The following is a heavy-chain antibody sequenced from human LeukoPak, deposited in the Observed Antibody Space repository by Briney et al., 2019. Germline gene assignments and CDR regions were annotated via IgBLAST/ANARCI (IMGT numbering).Heavy chain of an antibody. Sequence: PSETLSLICTVSGGSISSYYWSWIRQPPGKGLEWIGYIYYSGSTNYNPSLKSRVTMSVDTSKNQFSLKLSSVTAADTAVYYCARDKDYFDSGGAFDIWGQGTMVTVSS. J-gene: IGHJ3*02. V-gene: IGHV4-59*01. D-gene: IGHD3-22*01. CDR3: ARDKDYFDSGGAFDI. CDR2: IYYSGST. CDR1: GGSISSYY.